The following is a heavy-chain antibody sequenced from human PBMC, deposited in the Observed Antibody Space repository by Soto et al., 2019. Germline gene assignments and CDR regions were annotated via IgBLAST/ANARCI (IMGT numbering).Heavy chain of an antibody. D-gene: IGHD2-15*01. CDR3: VRGGGGGSFDQ. J-gene: IGHJ4*02. CDR1: GFTLGSYW. CDR2: LSGDGTDT. V-gene: IGHV3-74*01. Sequence: VELVESGGGLVQPGGSLRLSCAASGFTLGSYWMHWVRQAPGKGLVWVSRLSGDGTDTRYADFVKGRFTISGDNAKNTLYLDMNSLGPDDTAVYYCVRGGGGGSFDQWGQGTLVTVSS.